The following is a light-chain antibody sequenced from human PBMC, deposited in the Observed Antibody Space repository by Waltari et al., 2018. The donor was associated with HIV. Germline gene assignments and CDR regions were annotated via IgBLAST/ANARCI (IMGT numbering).Light chain of an antibody. CDR3: QSYDTSSWRV. CDR1: SGSIASNY. Sequence: NFMLTQPHSVSESPGKTVTISCTRSSGSIASNYVQWYQQRPGSAPTTVIYEDNQRPSGVPDRFSGSIDSSSNSASLTISGLKTEDEADYYCQSYDTSSWRVFGGGTKLTVL. V-gene: IGLV6-57*03. J-gene: IGLJ3*02. CDR2: EDN.